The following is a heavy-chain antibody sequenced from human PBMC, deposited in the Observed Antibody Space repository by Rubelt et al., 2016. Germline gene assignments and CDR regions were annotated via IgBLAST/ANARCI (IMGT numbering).Heavy chain of an antibody. Sequence: EVQLVESGGGLVQAGGSLRLSCAASGFTFSKFWMTWVRQAPGKGLEWVANITKDASEKYYVDSATGRFTISRDNAKNSLYLQMNSLRPEDTAVYYCVKSNSTSWYWGQGTLVTVSS. D-gene: IGHD2-2*01. V-gene: IGHV3-7*01. J-gene: IGHJ4*02. CDR1: GFTFSKFW. CDR3: VKSNSTSWY. CDR2: ITKDASEK.